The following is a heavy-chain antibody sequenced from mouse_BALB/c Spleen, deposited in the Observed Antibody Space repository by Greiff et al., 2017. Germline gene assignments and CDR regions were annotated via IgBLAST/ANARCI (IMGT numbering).Heavy chain of an antibody. V-gene: IGHV3-2*02. Sequence: VQLQQSGPGLVKPSQSLSLTCTVTGYSITSDYAWNWIRQFPGNKLEWMGYISYSGSTSYNPSLKSRISITRDTSKNQFFLQLNSVTTEDTATYYCASLIYDGYWDYFDYWGQGTTLTVSS. D-gene: IGHD2-3*01. CDR3: ASLIYDGYWDYFDY. CDR2: ISYSGST. CDR1: GYSITSDYA. J-gene: IGHJ2*01.